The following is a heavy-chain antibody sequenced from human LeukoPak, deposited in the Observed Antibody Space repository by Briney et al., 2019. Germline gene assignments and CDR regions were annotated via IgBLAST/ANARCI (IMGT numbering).Heavy chain of an antibody. CDR1: GFTFSSYS. Sequence: LAGGSLRLSCAASGFTFSSYSMNWVRQAPGKGLEWVSYISSSSSTIYYADSVKGRFTISRDNAKNSLYLQMNGLRAEDTAVYYCARDDCPYCSSTGWFDPWGQGTLVTVSS. J-gene: IGHJ5*02. CDR3: ARDDCPYCSSTGWFDP. CDR2: ISSSSSTI. V-gene: IGHV3-48*01. D-gene: IGHD2-2*01.